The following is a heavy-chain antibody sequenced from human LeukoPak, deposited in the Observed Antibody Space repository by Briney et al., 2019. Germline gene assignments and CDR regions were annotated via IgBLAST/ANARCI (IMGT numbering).Heavy chain of an antibody. Sequence: GGSLRLSCAASGFTFDDYAIHWVRQAPGKGLEWVSRIYSEGSRTTYADSVRGRFTISGDNAKNTLYLQMNSLRADDTAVYYCARSGRGGAFDIWGQGTMVTVSS. V-gene: IGHV3-74*01. CDR2: IYSEGSRT. CDR3: ARSGRGGAFDI. D-gene: IGHD1-26*01. J-gene: IGHJ3*02. CDR1: GFTFDDYA.